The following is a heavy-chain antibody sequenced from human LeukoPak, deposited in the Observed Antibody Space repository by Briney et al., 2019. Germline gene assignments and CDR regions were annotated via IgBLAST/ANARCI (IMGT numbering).Heavy chain of an antibody. Sequence: PSETLSLTCTVYGGSFSGYCWSWIRQPPGKGLEWIGEINHSGSTNYNPSLKTRVTISVDTSKDQFSLKLTSVTAADTAVYYCAIGYCSGGSCFDYWGQGTLVTVSS. CDR1: GGSFSGYC. J-gene: IGHJ4*02. CDR2: INHSGST. D-gene: IGHD2-15*01. CDR3: AIGYCSGGSCFDY. V-gene: IGHV4-34*01.